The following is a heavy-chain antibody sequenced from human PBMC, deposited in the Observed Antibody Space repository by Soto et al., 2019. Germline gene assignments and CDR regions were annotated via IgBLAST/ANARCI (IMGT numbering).Heavy chain of an antibody. CDR3: ARVPVPATDVDY. V-gene: IGHV3-21*01. Sequence: PGGSLRLSCAASGFTFSSYSMNWVRQAPGKGLEWVSSISSSSSYIYYADSVKGRFTISRDNAKNSLYLQMNSLRAEDTAVYYCARVPVPATDVDYWGQGTLVTVSS. CDR1: GFTFSSYS. J-gene: IGHJ4*02. D-gene: IGHD2-2*01. CDR2: ISSSSSYI.